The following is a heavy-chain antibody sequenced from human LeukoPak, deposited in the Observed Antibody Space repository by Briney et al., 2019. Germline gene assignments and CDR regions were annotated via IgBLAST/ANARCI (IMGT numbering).Heavy chain of an antibody. CDR3: ARAAAYYYDSSGYYFGY. CDR1: GYTFTGYY. Sequence: ASVKVSCKASGYTFTGYYMHWVRQAPGQGLEWMGWINPNSGGTNYAQKFQGRVTMTRDTSISTAYMGLSRLRSDDTAVYYCARAAAYYYDSSGYYFGYWGQGTLVTVSS. V-gene: IGHV1-2*02. CDR2: INPNSGGT. D-gene: IGHD3-22*01. J-gene: IGHJ4*02.